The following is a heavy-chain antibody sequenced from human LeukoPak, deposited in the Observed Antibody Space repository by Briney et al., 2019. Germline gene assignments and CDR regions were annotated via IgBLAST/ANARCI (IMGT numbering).Heavy chain of an antibody. V-gene: IGHV3-21*01. D-gene: IGHD3-16*02. Sequence: SGGSLRLSCAASGFTFSSYAMSWVRQAPGKGLEWVSSISTSSSYIYYADSVRGRFTISRDNAKNSLYLQMNSLRAEDTAVYYCARHRTASDYWGQGTLVTVSS. CDR2: ISTSSSYI. CDR1: GFTFSSYA. J-gene: IGHJ4*02. CDR3: ARHRTASDY.